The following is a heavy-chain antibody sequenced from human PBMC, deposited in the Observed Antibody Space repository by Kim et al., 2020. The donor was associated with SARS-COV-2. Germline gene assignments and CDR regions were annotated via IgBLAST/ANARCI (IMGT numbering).Heavy chain of an antibody. CDR1: GGTFSSYA. J-gene: IGHJ6*01. Sequence: SVMVSCKASGGTFSSYAISWVRQAPGQGLEWMGGIIPIFGTANYAQKFQGRVTITADESTSTAYMELSSLRSEDTAVYYWASEGEATTVNHDGRSSYYYGMDVWXXGTTVTVSS. V-gene: IGHV1-69*13. D-gene: IGHD4-17*01. CDR3: ASEGEATTVNHDGRSSYYYGMDV. CDR2: IIPIFGTA.